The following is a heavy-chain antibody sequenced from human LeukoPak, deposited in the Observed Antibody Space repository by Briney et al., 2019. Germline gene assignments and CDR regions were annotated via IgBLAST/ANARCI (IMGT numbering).Heavy chain of an antibody. J-gene: IGHJ5*02. CDR1: GGSFRGYY. D-gene: IGHD3-22*01. CDR2: INQSGST. V-gene: IGHV4-34*01. Sequence: TSETLSLTCGVYGGSFRGYYWSWIRQPPGRGLEWIGEINQSGSTSYNPSLKSRVTISVDTSKNQFSLRLSSVTAADTAVYYCATSGYQITWGQGTLVTVSS. CDR3: ATSGYQIT.